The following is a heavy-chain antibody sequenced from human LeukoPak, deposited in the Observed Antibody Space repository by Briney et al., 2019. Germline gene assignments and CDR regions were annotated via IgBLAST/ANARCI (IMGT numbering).Heavy chain of an antibody. Sequence: GGSLRLSCAASRFTFSSYAMSWVRQAPGKELEWVSVISGSGGTTYYADSVKGRFTISRDNSKNTVYLQMNSLRAEDTAVYYCAKLGSGTYANFDYWGQGTLVTVSS. V-gene: IGHV3-23*01. CDR1: RFTFSSYA. CDR2: ISGSGGTT. D-gene: IGHD1-26*01. CDR3: AKLGSGTYANFDY. J-gene: IGHJ4*02.